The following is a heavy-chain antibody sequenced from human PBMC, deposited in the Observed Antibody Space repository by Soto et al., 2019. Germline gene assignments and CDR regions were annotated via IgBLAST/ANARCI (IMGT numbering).Heavy chain of an antibody. CDR2: IYYDGST. V-gene: IGHV4-39*01. Sequence: PSETVSLTXTVSGGSINSNHYYWAWIRQPPGKGLAWIASIYYDGSTYYNPSLKSRVTISIDTSKNQFSLRLRSVTAADTAIYYCAKVVVAATRHTDFDSWGQGTLVTVSS. J-gene: IGHJ4*02. CDR1: GGSINSNHYY. CDR3: AKVVVAATRHTDFDS. D-gene: IGHD2-15*01.